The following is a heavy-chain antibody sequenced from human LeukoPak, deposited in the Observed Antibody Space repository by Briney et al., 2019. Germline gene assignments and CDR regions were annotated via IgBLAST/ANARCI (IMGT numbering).Heavy chain of an antibody. CDR3: ARYEDYYYYMDV. Sequence: SETLSLTCTVSGGSISSGDYYWSWIRQPPGKGLEWIGYIYYSGSTYYNPSLKSRVTISVDTSKNQFSLKLSSVTAADTAVYYCARYEDYYYYMDVWGKGTTVTVSS. CDR1: GGSISSGDYY. CDR2: IYYSGST. V-gene: IGHV4-30-4*08. J-gene: IGHJ6*03. D-gene: IGHD3-16*01.